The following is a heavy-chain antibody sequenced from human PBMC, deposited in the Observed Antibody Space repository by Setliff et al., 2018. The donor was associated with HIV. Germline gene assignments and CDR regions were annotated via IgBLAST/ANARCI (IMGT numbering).Heavy chain of an antibody. V-gene: IGHV3-23*01. Sequence: GGSLRLSCAASGFTFSSFAVSWVRQAPGKGPEWVSSISGHSVTTYYADSVKGRFTVSRDNSKNMMYLQMGSLRVDDTAIYYCAKGFNWGSYYFDYWGQGTLVTVS. D-gene: IGHD7-27*01. J-gene: IGHJ4*02. CDR3: AKGFNWGSYYFDY. CDR2: ISGHSVTT. CDR1: GFTFSSFA.